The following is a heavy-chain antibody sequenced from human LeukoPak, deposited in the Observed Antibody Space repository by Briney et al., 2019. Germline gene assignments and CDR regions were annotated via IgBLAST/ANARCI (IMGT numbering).Heavy chain of an antibody. J-gene: IGHJ4*02. CDR3: ARGMYDILTGYYFY. V-gene: IGHV1-18*01. CDR1: GYTFTSYG. Sequence: ASVKVSCKASGYTFTSYGISWVRQAPGQGLEWMGWISAYNGNTNYAQKLQGRVTMTTDTSTSTAYMELRSLRSDDTAVYYCARGMYDILTGYYFYWGQGTLVTVSS. CDR2: ISAYNGNT. D-gene: IGHD3-9*01.